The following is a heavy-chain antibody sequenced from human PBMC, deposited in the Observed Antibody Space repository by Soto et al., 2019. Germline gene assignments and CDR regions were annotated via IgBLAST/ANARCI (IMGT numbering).Heavy chain of an antibody. J-gene: IGHJ4*02. CDR2: INPNSGGT. CDR1: GYTFTGYY. CDR3: AREPSGYSYGYFDY. V-gene: IGHV1-2*04. Sequence: ASVKVSCKASGYTFTGYYMHWVRQAPGQGLEWMGWINPNSGGTNYAQKFQGWVTMTRDTSISTAYMELSRLRSDDTAVYYCAREPSGYSYGYFDYWGQGTLVTVSS. D-gene: IGHD5-18*01.